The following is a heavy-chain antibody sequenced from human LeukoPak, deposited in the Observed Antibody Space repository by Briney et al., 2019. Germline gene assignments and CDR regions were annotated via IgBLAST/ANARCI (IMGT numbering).Heavy chain of an antibody. CDR1: RGSISSSDFY. J-gene: IGHJ4*02. D-gene: IGHD2-2*01. Sequence: SETLSLTCTVSRGSISSSDFYGGWIRQPPGKGLEWIGGIFHSGTNYYNPSLKSRLSISVETSKNHFSLKLSSVTAADTAVYYCAKDRFGIVVVPAVSYYFDYWGQGTLVTVSS. CDR2: IFHSGTN. CDR3: AKDRFGIVVVPAVSYYFDY. V-gene: IGHV4-39*02.